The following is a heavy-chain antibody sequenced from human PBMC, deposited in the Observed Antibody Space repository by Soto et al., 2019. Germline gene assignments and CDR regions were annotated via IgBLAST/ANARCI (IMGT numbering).Heavy chain of an antibody. CDR1: GGSISSSSYY. Sequence: SETLSLTCTVSGGSISSSSYYWGWIRQPPGKGLEWIGSIYYSGSTYYNPSLKSRVTISVDTSKNQFSLKLSSVTAADTAVYYCARYATAMRTGYWGQGTLVTVSS. CDR3: ARYATAMRTGY. D-gene: IGHD5-18*01. J-gene: IGHJ4*02. V-gene: IGHV4-39*01. CDR2: IYYSGST.